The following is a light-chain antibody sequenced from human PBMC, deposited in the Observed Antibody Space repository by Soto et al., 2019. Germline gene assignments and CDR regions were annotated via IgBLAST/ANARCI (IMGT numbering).Light chain of an antibody. V-gene: IGLV2-14*01. CDR2: DVS. J-gene: IGLJ1*01. CDR3: CSYTSHNPYV. Sequence: QPALTQPASVSGSPGQSITISCTGTSSDVGGYNYVSWYQQHPDKAPKLMIYDVSNRPSGVSNRFSGSKSGNTASLTISGLQAEDKTDYSCCSYTSHNPYVFGTGTKVTVL. CDR1: SSDVGGYNY.